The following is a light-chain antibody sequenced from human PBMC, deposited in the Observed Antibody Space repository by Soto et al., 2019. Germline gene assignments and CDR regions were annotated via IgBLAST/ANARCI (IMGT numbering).Light chain of an antibody. J-gene: IGKJ5*01. CDR1: QSVSSN. V-gene: IGKV3-15*01. Sequence: EIVMTQSPSTLSVSPGERATLSCRASQSVSSNLAWYQQKPGQAPRLLIYGASTRATGIPARFSGSGSGTEFTLTISSMQSEDFVVYYCQQYNNWPPITFGQGTRLDIK. CDR3: QQYNNWPPIT. CDR2: GAS.